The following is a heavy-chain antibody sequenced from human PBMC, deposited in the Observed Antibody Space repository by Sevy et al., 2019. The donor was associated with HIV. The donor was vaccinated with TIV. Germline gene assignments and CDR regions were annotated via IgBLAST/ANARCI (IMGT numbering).Heavy chain of an antibody. J-gene: IGHJ6*02. CDR3: ARGHVNYYDFWSGYRWPYGMDV. D-gene: IGHD3-3*01. Sequence: ASVKVSCKASGYTFTSYDINWVRQATGQGLEWMGWMNPNSGNTGYAQKFQGRVTMTRNNSISTAYMELSSLRSEDTAVYYCARGHVNYYDFWSGYRWPYGMDVWGQGTTVTVSS. CDR1: GYTFTSYD. CDR2: MNPNSGNT. V-gene: IGHV1-8*01.